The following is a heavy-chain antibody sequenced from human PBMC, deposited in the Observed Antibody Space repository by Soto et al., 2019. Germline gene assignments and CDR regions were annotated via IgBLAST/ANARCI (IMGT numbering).Heavy chain of an antibody. CDR1: GESFSGYY. Sequence: SETLSLTCAVYGESFSGYYWSWIRQPPGKGLEWIGEINHSGSTNYNPSLKSRVTISVDTSKNQFSLKLSSVTAADTAVYYCARSGYYDILTGYTTKNWFDPWGQGTLVTVS. CDR2: INHSGST. V-gene: IGHV4-34*01. D-gene: IGHD3-9*01. CDR3: ARSGYYDILTGYTTKNWFDP. J-gene: IGHJ5*02.